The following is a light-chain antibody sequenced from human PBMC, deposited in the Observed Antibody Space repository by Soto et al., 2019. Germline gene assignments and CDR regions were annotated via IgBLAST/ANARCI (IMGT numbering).Light chain of an antibody. CDR1: QSVSSNY. V-gene: IGKV3-20*01. J-gene: IGKJ3*01. CDR2: GAS. CDR3: QQYGRSPFT. Sequence: EILLTQSPATLSLSPGERSTLXXRARQSVSSNYVAWFHQKPGQAPRVXIYGASSRATGVPDRFSASGSGTDFTLTISRLEPEDFAVYYCQQYGRSPFTFGPGTKVDIK.